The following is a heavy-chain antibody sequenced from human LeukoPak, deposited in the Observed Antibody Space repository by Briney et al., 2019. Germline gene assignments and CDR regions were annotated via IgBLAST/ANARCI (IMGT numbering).Heavy chain of an antibody. CDR3: ARVAKKQCLAPFDY. Sequence: HPGGSLRLSCAASGFTFSTNAMHWVRQAPGKGLEYVSAITSSGGSTNYANSVKGRFSISRDNSKNTLYLQMGSLRAEDMAVYYCARVAKKQCLAPFDYWGQGTLVIVSS. D-gene: IGHD6-19*01. CDR2: ITSSGGST. V-gene: IGHV3-64*01. J-gene: IGHJ4*02. CDR1: GFTFSTNA.